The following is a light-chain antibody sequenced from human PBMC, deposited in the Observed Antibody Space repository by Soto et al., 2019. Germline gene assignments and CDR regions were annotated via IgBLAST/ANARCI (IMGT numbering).Light chain of an antibody. CDR3: QQYNNWPTWT. Sequence: EIALPQSPATLSVSPGGRVTLSCRARHSAGSNLAWAQQKPGQAPRLLLYVASTRATGIPARFSGSGSETEFTLTISSLQAEDSAVYFCQQYNNWPTWTVGQGTKVDIK. V-gene: IGKV3-15*01. CDR1: HSAGSN. J-gene: IGKJ1*01. CDR2: VAS.